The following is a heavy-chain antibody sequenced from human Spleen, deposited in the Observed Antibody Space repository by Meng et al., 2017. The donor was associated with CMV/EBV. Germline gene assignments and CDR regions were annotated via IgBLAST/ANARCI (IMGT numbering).Heavy chain of an antibody. J-gene: IGHJ4*02. CDR3: ARDLGYSSSL. D-gene: IGHD6-19*01. CDR2: INPNDNTT. V-gene: IGHV1-46*01. CDR1: GYTFSDYY. Sequence: ASVKVSCKASGYTFSDYYMHWVRQAPGQGLEWMGIINPNDNTTTYAQKFQGRVTMTRDTSTSTVYMELSSLRSEDTAVFYCARDLGYSSSLWGQGTLVTVSS.